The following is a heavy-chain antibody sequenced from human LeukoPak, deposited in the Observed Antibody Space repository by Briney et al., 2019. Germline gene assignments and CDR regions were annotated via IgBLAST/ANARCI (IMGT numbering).Heavy chain of an antibody. CDR3: ASSRIAAAGTFDY. J-gene: IGHJ4*02. V-gene: IGHV5-10-1*01. CDR2: IDPSDSYT. D-gene: IGHD6-13*01. CDR1: GYSFTSYW. Sequence: GESLKISCKGSGYSFTSYWTSWVRQMPGKGLEWMGRIDPSDSYTNYSPSFQGHVTISADKSISTAYLQWSSLKASDTAMYYCASSRIAAAGTFDYWGQGTLVTVSS.